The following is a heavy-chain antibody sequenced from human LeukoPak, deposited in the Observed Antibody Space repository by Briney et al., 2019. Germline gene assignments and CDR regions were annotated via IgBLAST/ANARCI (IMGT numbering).Heavy chain of an antibody. CDR3: AREGSSASRDGFDI. CDR2: IYYSGST. V-gene: IGHV4-59*01. J-gene: IGHJ3*02. CDR1: GGSISSYY. Sequence: SETLSLTCTVSGGSISSYYWSWIRQPPGKGLEWIGYIYYSGSTNYNPSLKSRVTISVDTSKNQFSLKLSSVTAADTAVYYCAREGSSASRDGFDIWGQGTMVTVSS.